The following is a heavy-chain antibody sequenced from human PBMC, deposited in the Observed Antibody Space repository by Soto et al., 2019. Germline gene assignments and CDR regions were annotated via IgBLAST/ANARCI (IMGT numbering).Heavy chain of an antibody. V-gene: IGHV1-69*01. CDR3: ARATQQRWPGVVVADTSYFDP. CDR2: IIPIFGTG. CDR1: GGIFSSYA. Sequence: QVQLVQSGAEVKKPGSAVKVSCKASGGIFSSYAISWVRQAPGQGLEWMGGIIPIFGTGNNEQKIQGRVTITADESRRTASMELSSLRDEDTAVNYCARATQQRWPGVVVADTSYFDPWGQGPQVTVPS. D-gene: IGHD2-15*01. J-gene: IGHJ5*02.